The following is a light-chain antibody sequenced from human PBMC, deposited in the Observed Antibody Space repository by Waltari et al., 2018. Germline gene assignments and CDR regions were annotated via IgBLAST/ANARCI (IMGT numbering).Light chain of an antibody. CDR1: SDSLPSPSY. J-gene: IGLJ3*02. V-gene: IGLV8-61*01. CDR2: KAN. Sequence: VVPQELSLSVPPGGTVPLPFPSRSDSLPSPSYPCRYPQSPGQTPRTLVYKANSRSSGVPDRFSGSVLGNKAVLIITGAQAEDESTYYCLLYMGSGIWVFGGGTKLTVL. CDR3: LLYMGSGIWV.